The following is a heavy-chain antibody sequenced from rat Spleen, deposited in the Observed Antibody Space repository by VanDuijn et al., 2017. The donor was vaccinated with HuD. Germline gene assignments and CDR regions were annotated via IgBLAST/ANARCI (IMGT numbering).Heavy chain of an antibody. CDR1: GFTFNHYW. J-gene: IGHJ2*01. D-gene: IGHD1-9*01. CDR2: ITHVGGST. Sequence: EVQLVESGGGLVQPGRSLKLSCVASGFTFNHYWMTWIRQAPGKGLEWIASITHVGGSTFYPDSLKGRFTLSRDDAKSTLYLQMDSLRSEDTATYYCARHRAHTMGPFDYWGQGVMVTVSS. V-gene: IGHV5-31*01. CDR3: ARHRAHTMGPFDY.